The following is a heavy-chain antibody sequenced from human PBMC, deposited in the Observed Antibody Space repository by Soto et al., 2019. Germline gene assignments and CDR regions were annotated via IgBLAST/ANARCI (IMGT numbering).Heavy chain of an antibody. CDR2: INHSGST. Sequence: SETLSLTCAVYGGSFSGYYWSWIRQPPGKGLEWIGEINHSGSTNYNPSLKSRVTISVDTSKNQFSLKLSSVTAADTAVYYCARSYGSGSYYKSRRPPYYYYGMDVWGQGTTVTVSS. D-gene: IGHD3-10*01. V-gene: IGHV4-34*01. CDR3: ARSYGSGSYYKSRRPPYYYYGMDV. CDR1: GGSFSGYY. J-gene: IGHJ6*02.